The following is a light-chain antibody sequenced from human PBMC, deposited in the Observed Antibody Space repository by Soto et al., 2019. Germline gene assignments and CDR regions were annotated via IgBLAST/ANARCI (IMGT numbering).Light chain of an antibody. CDR3: QQRSDWPIT. J-gene: IGKJ5*01. CDR1: QSVSSY. V-gene: IGKV3-11*01. Sequence: EIVLTQSPATLSLSPGERATLSCRASQSVSSYLAWYQQKPGQAPRLLMYEASNRATGIPARFSGGGSGTDFTLTISSLEPEDFAVYYCQQRSDWPITFGQGTRLEIK. CDR2: EAS.